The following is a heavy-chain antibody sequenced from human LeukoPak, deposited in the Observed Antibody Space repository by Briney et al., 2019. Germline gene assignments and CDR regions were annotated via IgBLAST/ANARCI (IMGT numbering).Heavy chain of an antibody. CDR3: AADGPVAGTPFDY. V-gene: IGHV1-58*02. D-gene: IGHD6-19*01. Sequence: GTSVKVSCKASGFTFTSSAMQWVRQACGQRLEWIGWIVVGSGNTNYAQKFQERVTITRDMSTSTAYMELSSLRSEDTAVYYCAADGPVAGTPFDYWGQGTLVTVSS. CDR1: GFTFTSSA. CDR2: IVVGSGNT. J-gene: IGHJ4*02.